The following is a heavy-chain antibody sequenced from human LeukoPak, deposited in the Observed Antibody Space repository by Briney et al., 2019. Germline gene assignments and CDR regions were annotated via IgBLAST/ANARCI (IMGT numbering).Heavy chain of an antibody. CDR3: ARVSEYYDSSGYYNY. V-gene: IGHV1-2*02. D-gene: IGHD3-22*01. CDR2: INPNSGGT. J-gene: IGHJ4*02. Sequence: ASVKVSCKASGYTFTGYYMHWVRQAPGQGLEWMGWINPNSGGTNYAQKFQGRVTMTRDTSISTAYMELSRLRSDDTAVYYCARVSEYYDSSGYYNYWGQGTLVTVSS. CDR1: GYTFTGYY.